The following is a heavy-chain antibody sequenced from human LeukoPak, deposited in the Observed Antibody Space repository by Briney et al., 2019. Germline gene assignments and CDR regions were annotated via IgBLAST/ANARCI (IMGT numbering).Heavy chain of an antibody. CDR1: GYTFTSYG. D-gene: IGHD2-8*01. CDR2: ISAYNGNT. V-gene: IGHV1-18*01. Sequence: ASVKVSCKASGYTFTSYGISWVRQAPGQGLEWMGWISAYNGNTNYAQKLQGRVTMTTDTSTSTAYMELRSLRSDDTAVYYCARDGGGFCTNGVCYNEYYYYYMDVWGKGTTATVSS. CDR3: ARDGGGFCTNGVCYNEYYYYYMDV. J-gene: IGHJ6*03.